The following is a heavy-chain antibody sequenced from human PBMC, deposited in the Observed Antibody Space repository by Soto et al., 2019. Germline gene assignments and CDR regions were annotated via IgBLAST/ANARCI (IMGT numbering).Heavy chain of an antibody. CDR2: INHSGST. J-gene: IGHJ3*02. D-gene: IGHD2-21*02. CDR1: GGSFGGSS. V-gene: IGHV4-34*01. CDR3: ARGGFVVVTVNAFDI. Sequence: PSETLSLTCAVYGGSFGGSSWSGIRQPPGKGLEWIGEINHSGSTNYNPSLKSRVTISVDTSKNQFSLKLSSVTAADTAVYYCARGGFVVVTVNAFDICGQGKMVT.